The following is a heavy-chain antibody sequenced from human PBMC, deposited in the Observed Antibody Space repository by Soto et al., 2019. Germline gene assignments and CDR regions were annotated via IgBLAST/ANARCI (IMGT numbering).Heavy chain of an antibody. V-gene: IGHV4-31*03. CDR1: GGSISSSSYY. CDR3: ARMLGATIFDY. D-gene: IGHD5-12*01. Sequence: PSETLSLTCTVSGGSISSSSYYWGWIRQHPGKGLEWIGYIYYSGSPYYNPSLKSRVTISVDTSKNQFSLKLSSVTAADTAVYYCARMLGATIFDYWGQGTLVTVSS. CDR2: IYYSGSP. J-gene: IGHJ4*02.